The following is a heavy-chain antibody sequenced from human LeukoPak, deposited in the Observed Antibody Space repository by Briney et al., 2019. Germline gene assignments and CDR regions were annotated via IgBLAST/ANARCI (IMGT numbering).Heavy chain of an antibody. V-gene: IGHV3-23*01. CDR1: GFTFSSYA. D-gene: IGHD3-22*01. CDR2: ISGSGGST. CDR3: ANKYYDSSGYYFRTYAFDI. J-gene: IGHJ3*02. Sequence: PGGSLRLSCAASGFTFSSYAMSWVRQAPGKGLEWVSAISGSGGSTYYADSVKGRFTISRDNSKNTLYLQMNSLRAADTAVYYCANKYYDSSGYYFRTYAFDIWGQGTMVTVSS.